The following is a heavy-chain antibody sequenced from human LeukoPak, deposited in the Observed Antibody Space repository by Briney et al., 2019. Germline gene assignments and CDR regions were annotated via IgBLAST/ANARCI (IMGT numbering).Heavy chain of an antibody. V-gene: IGHV4-4*02. CDR2: VLHGGSA. CDR1: GASMSSGNW. Sequence: PSGTLSLTCTVSGASMSSGNWWSWVRQPPGKGLEWIGEVLHGGSANYNPSLKSRVTMSVDKSRNQFSLNLISVTAADTAVYYCLYGGNSGDWLYWGQGTLVTVSS. CDR3: LYGGNSGDWLY. J-gene: IGHJ4*02. D-gene: IGHD4-23*01.